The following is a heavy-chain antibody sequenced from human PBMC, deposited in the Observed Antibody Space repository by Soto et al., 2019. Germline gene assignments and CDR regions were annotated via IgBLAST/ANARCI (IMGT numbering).Heavy chain of an antibody. CDR1: GFSLTTGVG. Sequence: GSGPTLVNPTQTLTLTCSFSGFSLTTGVGVGWIRQPPGKALEWLAIIYWNDEKLYNPSLKTRLTITKDTSKNPVVLTVTDMDPVDTATYYCAHRVNMARGPYNYFGPWGQGTLVTVSS. D-gene: IGHD3-10*01. J-gene: IGHJ5*02. CDR3: AHRVNMARGPYNYFGP. V-gene: IGHV2-5*01. CDR2: IYWNDEK.